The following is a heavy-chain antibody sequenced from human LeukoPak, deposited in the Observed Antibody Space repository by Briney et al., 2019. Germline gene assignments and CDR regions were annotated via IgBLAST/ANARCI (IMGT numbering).Heavy chain of an antibody. CDR2: ISSSSSYI. CDR1: GFTFSSYS. CDR3: ARDQEASVSGYDLYYYCYGMDV. J-gene: IGHJ6*02. Sequence: PAESLRLSCAASGFTFSSYSMNWVRQAPGKGLEWVSSISSSSSYIYYADSVKGRFTISRDNAKNSLYLQMNSLRAEDTAVYYCARDQEASVSGYDLYYYCYGMDVWGQGTTVTV. D-gene: IGHD5-12*01. V-gene: IGHV3-21*01.